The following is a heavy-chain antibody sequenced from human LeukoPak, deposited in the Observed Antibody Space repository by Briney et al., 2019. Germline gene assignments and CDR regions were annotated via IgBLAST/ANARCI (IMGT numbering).Heavy chain of an antibody. CDR2: IYYSGST. CDR1: GGSISTFY. CDR3: ARVPYYYDSTGYYYYYMDV. J-gene: IGHJ6*03. V-gene: IGHV4-59*01. D-gene: IGHD3-22*01. Sequence: PSETLSLTCTVSGGSISTFYWSCIRQPPGKGLEWIGYIYYSGSTNYNPSLKSRGTISVDTSKNQFSLKLSSVTAADTAVYYCARVPYYYDSTGYYYYYMDVWGKGTTVTVSS.